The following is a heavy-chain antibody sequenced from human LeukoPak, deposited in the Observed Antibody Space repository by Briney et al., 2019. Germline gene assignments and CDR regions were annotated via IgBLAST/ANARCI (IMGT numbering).Heavy chain of an antibody. V-gene: IGHV3-23*01. Sequence: GGSLGLSCAASGFIFSNYAMSWVRQAPGKGLKWVSAIDSTGAYTWYADSVKGRFTISKDSSKTILYLQMNSLRAEDAAVYFCAKGSAAGRPYYFDYWGQGTLVTVSS. CDR2: IDSTGAYT. D-gene: IGHD6-25*01. CDR1: GFIFSNYA. CDR3: AKGSAAGRPYYFDY. J-gene: IGHJ4*02.